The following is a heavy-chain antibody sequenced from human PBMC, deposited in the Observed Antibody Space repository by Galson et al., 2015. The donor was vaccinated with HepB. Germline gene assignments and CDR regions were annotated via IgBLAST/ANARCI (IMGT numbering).Heavy chain of an antibody. CDR1: GFTFSSYA. V-gene: IGHV3-23*01. Sequence: SLRLSCAASGFTFSSYAMNWVRQAPGKGLEWVSYISGSGDYTVYADSVKGRFTISRDSSNSTLFLQMNSLRVEDTAFYFCARRSGKGFDYWGRGTLVTVSS. CDR3: ARRSGKGFDY. J-gene: IGHJ4*02. CDR2: ISGSGDYT. D-gene: IGHD3-10*01.